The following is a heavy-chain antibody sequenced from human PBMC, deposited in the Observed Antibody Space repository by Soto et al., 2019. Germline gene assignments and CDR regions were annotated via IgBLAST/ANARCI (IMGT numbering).Heavy chain of an antibody. CDR1: GFTFSNYE. J-gene: IGHJ4*02. V-gene: IGHV3-48*03. D-gene: IGHD6-19*01. CDR3: ARYFRGSGRYFFHY. CDR2: INRNSGTT. Sequence: GGSLRLSCAAFGFTFSNYELIWVRQAPGKGLEWVSYINRNSGTTYYADSVEGRFTISRDNAKDSLYLQMNSLRGEDTAVYYCARYFRGSGRYFFHYCGQGTLVTVSS.